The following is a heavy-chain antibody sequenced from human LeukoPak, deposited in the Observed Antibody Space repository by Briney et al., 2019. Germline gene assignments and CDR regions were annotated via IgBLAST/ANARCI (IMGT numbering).Heavy chain of an antibody. V-gene: IGHV3-33*08. J-gene: IGHJ4*02. D-gene: IGHD6-19*01. Sequence: GGSLRLSCAASGFTFSSYSMHWVRQAPGKGLEWVAVIWYDGSNKYYADSVKGRFTISRDNSKNTLYLQMNSLRAEDTAVYYCARGAVAGPFDYWGQGTLVTVSS. CDR2: IWYDGSNK. CDR3: ARGAVAGPFDY. CDR1: GFTFSSYS.